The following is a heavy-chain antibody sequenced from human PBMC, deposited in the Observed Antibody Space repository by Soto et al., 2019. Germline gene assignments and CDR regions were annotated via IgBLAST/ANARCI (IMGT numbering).Heavy chain of an antibody. V-gene: IGHV1-3*01. Sequence: GASVKVSCKASGYTFTGYAMHWVRQAPGQRLEWMGWINAGNGNTKYSQKFQGRVTITADESTSTAYMELSSLRSEDTAVYYCARVGYYDSSGYPPHWFDPWGQGTLVTVSS. J-gene: IGHJ5*02. CDR2: INAGNGNT. D-gene: IGHD3-22*01. CDR1: GYTFTGYA. CDR3: ARVGYYDSSGYPPHWFDP.